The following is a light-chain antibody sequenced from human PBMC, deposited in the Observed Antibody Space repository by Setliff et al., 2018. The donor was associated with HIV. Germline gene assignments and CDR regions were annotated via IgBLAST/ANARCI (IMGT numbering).Light chain of an antibody. CDR1: NIGSKS. CDR3: QVWDSSSDHHG. Sequence: SSELTQPPSVSVAPGKTARITCGGNNIGSKSVHWYQQKPGQAPVLVVYDDNDRPSGIPERCSGSNSGNTATLAISRVEAGDESDYYCQVWDSSSDHHGFGTGTKVTAL. J-gene: IGLJ1*01. CDR2: DDN. V-gene: IGLV3-21*03.